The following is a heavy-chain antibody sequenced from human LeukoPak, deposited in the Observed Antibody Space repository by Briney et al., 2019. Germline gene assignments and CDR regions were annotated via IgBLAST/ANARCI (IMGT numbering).Heavy chain of an antibody. J-gene: IGHJ4*02. V-gene: IGHV4-39*01. CDR1: GGSISTYY. Sequence: SETLSLTCTVSGGSISTYYWGWIRQPPGKGLEWIGSVYYSGSTYYNPSLKSRVTKSIDTSKNQFSLKLSSVTAADTAVYYCARQTSIYNSGWHFDYWGQGTLVTVSA. CDR3: ARQTSIYNSGWHFDY. CDR2: VYYSGST. D-gene: IGHD5-12*01.